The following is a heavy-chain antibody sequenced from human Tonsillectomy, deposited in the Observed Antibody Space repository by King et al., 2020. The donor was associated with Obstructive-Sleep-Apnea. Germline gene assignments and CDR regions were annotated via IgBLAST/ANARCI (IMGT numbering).Heavy chain of an antibody. D-gene: IGHD6-13*01. J-gene: IGHJ4*02. Sequence: VQLVESGGGVVQPGRSLRLSCAASGFNFRNHGMHWVRQAPGKGLEWVAVVWYDGSNQYLADSVKGRFTISKDNSKDTLYLQMNSLRAEDTAVYYCARDISSRRLDYWGEGTLVTVSS. CDR3: ARDISSRRLDY. CDR2: VWYDGSNQ. CDR1: GFNFRNHG. V-gene: IGHV3-33*01.